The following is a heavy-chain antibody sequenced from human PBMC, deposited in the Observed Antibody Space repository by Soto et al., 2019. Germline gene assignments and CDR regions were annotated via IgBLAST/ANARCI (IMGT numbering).Heavy chain of an antibody. J-gene: IGHJ6*03. CDR1: GGTFSSYA. Sequence: ASVKVSCKASGGTFSSYAISWVRQAPGQGLEWMGGIIPIFGNTGYAQKFQGRVTMTRNTSISTAYMELSSLRSEDTAVYYCARGACSSTSCLYYYYYYMDVWGKGTTVTVSS. CDR2: IIPIFGNT. V-gene: IGHV1-8*02. D-gene: IGHD2-2*01. CDR3: ARGACSSTSCLYYYYYYMDV.